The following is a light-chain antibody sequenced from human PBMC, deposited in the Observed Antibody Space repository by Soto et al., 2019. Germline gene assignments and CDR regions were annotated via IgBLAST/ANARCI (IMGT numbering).Light chain of an antibody. CDR1: QTVSRSA. V-gene: IGKV3-20*01. CDR3: QQYGNSPFT. J-gene: IGKJ4*01. Sequence: EIVLTQSPGTLSLSPGERATLSCRASQTVSRSALAWYQQKPGQAPRLLIYGESNRATGIPDRFSGSGSGTDFTLTISRLEPEDFEVYYCQQYGNSPFTCGGGTKVDIK. CDR2: GES.